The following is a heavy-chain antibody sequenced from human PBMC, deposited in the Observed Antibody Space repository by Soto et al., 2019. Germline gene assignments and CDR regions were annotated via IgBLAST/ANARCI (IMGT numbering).Heavy chain of an antibody. V-gene: IGHV3-33*01. J-gene: IGHJ5*02. CDR2: IWYDGSNK. Sequence: QVQLVESGGGVVQPGRSLSLSWAASGFTFSSYGMHWVRQAPGKGLEWVAVIWYDGSNKYYADSVKGRFTISRDNSKNTLYLQVNSLRAEDTAVYYCARAHSGSGSSGWFGPWGQGTLVTVSS. CDR3: ARAHSGSGSSGWFGP. CDR1: GFTFSSYG. D-gene: IGHD3-10*01.